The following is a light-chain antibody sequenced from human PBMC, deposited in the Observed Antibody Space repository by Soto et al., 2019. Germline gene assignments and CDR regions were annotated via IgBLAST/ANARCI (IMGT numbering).Light chain of an antibody. CDR2: DAS. V-gene: IGKV3-11*01. CDR3: QQRSNWPPWT. J-gene: IGKJ1*01. Sequence: EIVFTQSPATLSLSPGERGNLSCRASQSVSSYLAWYQQKPGQAPRLLIYDASNRATGIPARFSGSGSGTDFTLTIRSLEPEDFAVYYCQQRSNWPPWTCGQGTKVDIK. CDR1: QSVSSY.